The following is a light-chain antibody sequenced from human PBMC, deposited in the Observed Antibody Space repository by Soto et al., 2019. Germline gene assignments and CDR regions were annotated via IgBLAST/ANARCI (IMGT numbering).Light chain of an antibody. CDR1: SSDVGSYNL. J-gene: IGLJ1*01. CDR3: CSSAGNSIYV. Sequence: ALTQPASVSGSPGQSITISCTGTSSDVGSYNLVSWYQQHPGKAPKVMIYEGSKRPSGVSNRFSASKSGTTASLTISGLQAEDQADYYCCSSAGNSIYVFGSGTKATVL. CDR2: EGS. V-gene: IGLV2-23*01.